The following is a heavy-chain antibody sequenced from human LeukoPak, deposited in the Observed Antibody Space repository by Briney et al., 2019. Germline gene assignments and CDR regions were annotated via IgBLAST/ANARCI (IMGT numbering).Heavy chain of an antibody. CDR1: GFTFSDYY. CDR3: ARVGSWENAFDI. D-gene: IGHD2-2*03. Sequence: KPGGSLRLSCAASGFTFSDYYMSWIRQAPGKGLEWVSYISSSGSTIYYADSVKGRFTISRDNAKNSLYLQMNSLRAGDTAVYHCARVGSWENAFDIWGQGTMVTVSS. J-gene: IGHJ3*02. V-gene: IGHV3-11*01. CDR2: ISSSGSTI.